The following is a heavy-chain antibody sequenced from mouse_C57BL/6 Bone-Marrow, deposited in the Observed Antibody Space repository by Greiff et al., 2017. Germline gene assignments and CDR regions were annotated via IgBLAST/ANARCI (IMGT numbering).Heavy chain of an antibody. CDR3: ARIGSFYDYNVLFDF. D-gene: IGHD2-4*01. V-gene: IGHV1-69*01. Sequence: QVQLQQPGAELVLPGASVKLSCKASGYTFTSYWMHWVKQRPGQGLEWIGEIDPSDSYTNYNQKFKGKSTLTVDKSSSTAYMQLSSLTSEDSAVYYCARIGSFYDYNVLFDFWGTGPTVTVSS. CDR2: IDPSDSYT. J-gene: IGHJ1*03. CDR1: GYTFTSYW.